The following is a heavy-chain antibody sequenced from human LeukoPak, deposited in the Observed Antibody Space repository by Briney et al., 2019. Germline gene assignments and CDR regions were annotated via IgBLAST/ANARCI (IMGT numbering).Heavy chain of an antibody. V-gene: IGHV3-7*05. D-gene: IGHD1-26*01. CDR2: IKADGSEK. J-gene: IGHJ4*02. CDR3: AYRNNFEY. CDR1: GFSFRVHW. Sequence: PGGSLRLSCAASGFSFRVHWMNWVRQPPGKGLEWVSNIKADGSEKYYVDSVKGRFTISRDDAKRTVDLQMDNLRAEDTAIYYCAYRNNFEYWGQGALVTVSS.